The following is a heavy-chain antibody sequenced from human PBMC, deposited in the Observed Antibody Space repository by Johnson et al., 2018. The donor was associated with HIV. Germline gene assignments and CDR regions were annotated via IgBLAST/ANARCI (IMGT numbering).Heavy chain of an antibody. D-gene: IGHD3-10*01. CDR2: IKTDGSDT. J-gene: IGHJ3*02. CDR1: GFSVSNTY. CDR3: ARGALGSFDI. Sequence: VQLVESGGGLVQSGGSLRLSCGASGFSVSNTYMNWVRQAPGKGLIWVACIKTDGSDTNYADSVKGRFTISRDNAKNTVYLQMDSLRDEDMAVYYCARGALGSFDIWGQGTMVTVSA. V-gene: IGHV3-74*02.